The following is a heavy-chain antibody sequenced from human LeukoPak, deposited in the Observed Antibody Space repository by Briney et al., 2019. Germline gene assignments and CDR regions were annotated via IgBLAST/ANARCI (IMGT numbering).Heavy chain of an antibody. D-gene: IGHD3-3*01. Sequence: GASVKVSCKASGYTFTSYYMHWVRQAPGQGLEWMGIINPSGGSTSYAQKFQGRVTITRNTSISTAYMELSSLRSEDTAVYYCARGDFWSGYPSDYWGQGTLVTVSS. J-gene: IGHJ4*02. V-gene: IGHV1-46*01. CDR2: INPSGGST. CDR1: GYTFTSYY. CDR3: ARGDFWSGYPSDY.